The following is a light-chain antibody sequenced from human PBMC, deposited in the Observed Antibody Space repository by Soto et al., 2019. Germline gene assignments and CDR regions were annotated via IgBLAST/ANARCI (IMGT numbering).Light chain of an antibody. CDR3: CSFAGSNSCV. V-gene: IGLV2-23*01. CDR2: EAT. J-gene: IGLJ3*02. Sequence: QSALTQPASVSGSPGQSITISCTGTSGDVGTYDLVSWYQHQPGAAPKLMVYEATRRPAGISNRFSGSKSGNTASLTISGLQAEDEAAYYCCSFAGSNSCVFGGGTKLTVL. CDR1: SGDVGTYDL.